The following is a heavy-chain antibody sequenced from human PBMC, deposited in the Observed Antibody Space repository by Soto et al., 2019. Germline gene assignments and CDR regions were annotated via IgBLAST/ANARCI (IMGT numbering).Heavy chain of an antibody. V-gene: IGHV1-69*13. CDR1: GYTFTSYG. D-gene: IGHD3-3*01. CDR3: ATGVIWIGYFTVDS. CDR2: FIPVYRTL. J-gene: IGHJ4*02. Sequence: ASVKVSCKASGYTFTSYGISWVRQAPGQGLEWLGGFIPVYRTLNYAQKFQGRVTITADESTGTAYMTLSSLASDDTAVYYCATGVIWIGYFTVDSWGQGTRVTVSS.